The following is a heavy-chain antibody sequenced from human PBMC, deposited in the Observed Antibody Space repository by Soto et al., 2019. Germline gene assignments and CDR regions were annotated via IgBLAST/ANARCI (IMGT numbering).Heavy chain of an antibody. V-gene: IGHV4-31*03. CDR2: IYYSGST. J-gene: IGHJ4*02. Sequence: PSETLSLTCTVSGGSISSGGYYWSWIRQHPGKGLEWIGYIYYSGSTYYNPSLKSRVTISVDTSKNQFSLKLSSVTAADTAVYYCARMIQQLTSYYFDYWGQGTLVTVSS. CDR3: ARMIQQLTSYYFDY. CDR1: GGSISSGGYY. D-gene: IGHD6-13*01.